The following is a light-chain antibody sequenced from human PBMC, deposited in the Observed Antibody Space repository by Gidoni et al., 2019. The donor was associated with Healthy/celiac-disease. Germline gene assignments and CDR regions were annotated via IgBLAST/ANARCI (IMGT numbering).Light chain of an antibody. CDR3: QQDGSSPVT. CDR2: GAS. V-gene: IGKV3-20*01. CDR1: QSVSSSY. J-gene: IGKJ3*01. Sequence: EIVLTQSPGTLSLSPGERATLSCRASQSVSSSYLAWYQQKPGQAPRLLIYGASSRATGIPDRFSGSGSGTDFTLTISRLEPEDFAVYYCQQDGSSPVTFXPXTKVDIK.